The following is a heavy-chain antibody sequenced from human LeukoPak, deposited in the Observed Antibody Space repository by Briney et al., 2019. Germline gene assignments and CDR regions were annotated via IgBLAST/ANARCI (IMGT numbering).Heavy chain of an antibody. Sequence: SETLSLTCTVSGGSISRYYWSWIRQPPGKGLEWSGYINYSWSTNYNLSLKSQATMSVDTSKNQCSLKLSSVTAADTAMYYCAREGRQDYVYFDHWGQGSLVTVSS. V-gene: IGHV4-59*01. J-gene: IGHJ4*02. D-gene: IGHD4-17*01. CDR3: AREGRQDYVYFDH. CDR2: INYSWST. CDR1: GGSISRYY.